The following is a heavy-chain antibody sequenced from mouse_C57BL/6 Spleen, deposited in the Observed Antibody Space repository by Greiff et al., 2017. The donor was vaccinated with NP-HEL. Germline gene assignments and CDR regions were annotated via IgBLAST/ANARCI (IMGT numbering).Heavy chain of an antibody. CDR1: GYTFTSYW. J-gene: IGHJ2*01. Sequence: VQLQQPGAELVKPGASVKLSCKASGYTFTSYWMHWVKQRPGQGLEWIGMIHPNSGSTNYNEKFKGKAILTADKSSSTAYMELRSLTSEDSAVYYCTREDYYGSFLYWGQGTTLTVSS. D-gene: IGHD1-1*01. CDR3: TREDYYGSFLY. CDR2: IHPNSGST. V-gene: IGHV1-64*01.